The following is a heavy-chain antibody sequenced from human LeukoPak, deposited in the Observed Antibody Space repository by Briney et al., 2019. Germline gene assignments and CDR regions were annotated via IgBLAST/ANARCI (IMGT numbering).Heavy chain of an antibody. J-gene: IGHJ4*02. Sequence: ASVKVSCKVSGYTLTELSMHWVRQAPGKGLEWMGGFDPEDGETIYAQKFQGRVTMTEDTSTDTAYMELSSLRSEDTAVYYCATSVRGVIIPIHYWGQGTLDTVSS. CDR3: ATSVRGVIIPIHY. V-gene: IGHV1-24*01. CDR1: GYTLTELS. D-gene: IGHD3-10*01. CDR2: FDPEDGET.